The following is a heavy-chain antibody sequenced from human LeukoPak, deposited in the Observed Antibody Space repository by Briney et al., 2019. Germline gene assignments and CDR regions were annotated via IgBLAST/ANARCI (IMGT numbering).Heavy chain of an antibody. V-gene: IGHV3-23*01. J-gene: IGHJ6*03. CDR3: AKDFWSGYWSFVYYYMDV. D-gene: IGHD3-3*01. CDR2: ISGSGGST. Sequence: GGSLRLSCAASGFTFSSYAMSWVRQAPGKGLEWVSPISGSGGSTYYADSVKGRFTISRDNSKNTLYLQMNSLRAEDTAVYYCAKDFWSGYWSFVYYYMDVWGKGTTVTVSS. CDR1: GFTFSSYA.